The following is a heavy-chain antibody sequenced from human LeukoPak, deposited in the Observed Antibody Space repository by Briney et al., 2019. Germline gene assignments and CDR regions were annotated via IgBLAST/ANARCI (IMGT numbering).Heavy chain of an antibody. J-gene: IGHJ4*02. CDR3: ARGSGWLVHY. CDR1: GFSFSSFW. CDR2: IKQDGSEK. Sequence: PGGPLRLSCAVSGFSFSSFWMNWVRQAPGKGLEWVANIKQDGSEKYYVDSVKGRFTISRDNAKKSIYLEMNSLRAEDTAVYYCARGSGWLVHYWGQGTLVTVSS. V-gene: IGHV3-7*01. D-gene: IGHD5-24*01.